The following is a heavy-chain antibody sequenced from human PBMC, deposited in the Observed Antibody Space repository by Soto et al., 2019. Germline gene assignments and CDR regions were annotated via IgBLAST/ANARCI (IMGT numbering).Heavy chain of an antibody. CDR2: IYYSGST. V-gene: IGHV4-39*01. Sequence: QLQLQESGPGLVKPSETLSLTCTVSGGSISSSSYYWGWIRQPPGKGLEWIGSIYYSGSTYYNPSLKRRVTISVDTSKNQCSLRLSSVTAADTAVYYCARVHGSYYYYYGMDVWGQGTTVTVSS. J-gene: IGHJ6*02. D-gene: IGHD1-26*01. CDR1: GGSISSSSYY. CDR3: ARVHGSYYYYYGMDV.